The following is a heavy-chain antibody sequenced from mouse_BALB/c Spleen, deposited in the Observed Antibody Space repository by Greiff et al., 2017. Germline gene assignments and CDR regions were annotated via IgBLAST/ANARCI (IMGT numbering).Heavy chain of an antibody. J-gene: IGHJ4*01. CDR3: ASLSAMITTGYAMDY. Sequence: EVQLVESGGDLVKPGGSLKLSCAASGFTFSSYGMPWVRQTPDKRLEWVATISSCGSYTYYPDSVKGRFTISRDNAKNTLYLQLSSLKSEDTAMYYCASLSAMITTGYAMDYWGQGTSVTVSS. D-gene: IGHD2-4*01. V-gene: IGHV5-6*01. CDR2: ISSCGSYT. CDR1: GFTFSSYG.